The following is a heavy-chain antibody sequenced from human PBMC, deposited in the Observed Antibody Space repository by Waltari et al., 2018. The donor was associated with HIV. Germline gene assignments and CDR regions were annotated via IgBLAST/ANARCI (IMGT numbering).Heavy chain of an antibody. D-gene: IGHD3-22*01. CDR2: IYPGASAT. Sequence: EVQLVQSGAEVKKPGESLKISCKASGYSFTNYWIGWVRQMPGKGLEGMGFIYPGASATSYSPSFQGQVTISADKSSSTAYLQWSSLKASDTAMYYCATSRSTYYDTGGYFDYWGQGTLVTVSS. V-gene: IGHV5-51*03. CDR1: GYSFTNYW. CDR3: ATSRSTYYDTGGYFDY. J-gene: IGHJ4*02.